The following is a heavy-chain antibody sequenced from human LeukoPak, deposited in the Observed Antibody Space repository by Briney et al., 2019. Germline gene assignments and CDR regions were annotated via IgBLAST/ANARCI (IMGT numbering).Heavy chain of an antibody. D-gene: IGHD2-2*01. Sequence: SETLSLTCTVSGGSISSGSYYWTWIRQPAGKGLEWIGRIYASGGTNYNPSLKSRLTISVDKSKNQFSLRLSSVTAADTAVYYCARSVGYCSSASCYVNWFDPWGQGTLVTVSS. V-gene: IGHV4-61*02. J-gene: IGHJ5*02. CDR2: IYASGGT. CDR1: GGSISSGSYY. CDR3: ARSVGYCSSASCYVNWFDP.